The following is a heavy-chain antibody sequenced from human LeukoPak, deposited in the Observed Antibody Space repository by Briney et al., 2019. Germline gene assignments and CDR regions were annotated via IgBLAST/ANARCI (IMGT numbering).Heavy chain of an antibody. Sequence: PGGSLRLSCAASGFTFSNAWMSWVRQAPGKGLEWVGRIKSKTDGGTTDYAAPVKGRFTISRDDSKNTLYLQMNSLRAEDTAVYYCAKDMSMIVVVVAATFDYWGQGTLVTVSS. CDR2: IKSKTDGGTT. CDR3: AKDMSMIVVVVAATFDY. V-gene: IGHV3-15*01. D-gene: IGHD2-15*01. J-gene: IGHJ4*02. CDR1: GFTFSNAW.